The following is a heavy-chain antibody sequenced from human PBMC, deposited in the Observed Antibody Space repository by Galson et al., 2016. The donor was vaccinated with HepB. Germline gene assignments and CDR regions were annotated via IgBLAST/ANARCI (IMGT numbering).Heavy chain of an antibody. CDR2: ISGSSTYI. D-gene: IGHD5-18*01. V-gene: IGHV3-21*06. Sequence: SLRLSCAASGFTFSSFHMNWVRQAPGRGLEWVSSISGSSTYIEYADSVKGRFTISRDNAKNSLYLQMNRLRAEDTAVYFCARDMAGYSYGFGFDYGGQGTLVTVPS. CDR1: GFTFSSFH. CDR3: ARDMAGYSYGFGFDY. J-gene: IGHJ4*02.